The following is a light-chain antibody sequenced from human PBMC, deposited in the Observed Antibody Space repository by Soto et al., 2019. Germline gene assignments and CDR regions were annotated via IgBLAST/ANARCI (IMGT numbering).Light chain of an antibody. Sequence: DIPMTQSPSSLSASVGDRVTITCRASQGISSYLNWYQQKPGKAPKLLIYAASSLQSGVPSRFSGSGSGTDFTLSISSLQPEDFATYYCQQSYSTPPYTFGQGTKLEIK. V-gene: IGKV1-39*01. CDR1: QGISSY. J-gene: IGKJ2*01. CDR3: QQSYSTPPYT. CDR2: AAS.